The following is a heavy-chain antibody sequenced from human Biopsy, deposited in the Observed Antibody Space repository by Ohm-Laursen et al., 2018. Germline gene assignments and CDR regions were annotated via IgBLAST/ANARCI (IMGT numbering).Heavy chain of an antibody. V-gene: IGHV4-59*01. CDR2: FYYSGST. D-gene: IGHD3-3*01. J-gene: IGHJ4*02. CDR1: GASIKSFY. CDR3: ARARIKTSGVLIPETYYFDS. Sequence: SETLSLTCSVSGASIKSFYWSWIRQPPGKGLEWIGNFYYSGSTNYNPSLKSRITMSLDRSKSQVFLRMNSVTAADTAVYYCARARIKTSGVLIPETYYFDSWGQGTLVTVSS.